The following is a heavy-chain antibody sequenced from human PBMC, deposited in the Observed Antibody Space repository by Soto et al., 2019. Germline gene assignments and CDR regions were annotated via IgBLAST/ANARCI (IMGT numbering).Heavy chain of an antibody. CDR2: IYSGGST. J-gene: IGHJ4*02. V-gene: IGHV3-66*01. CDR3: ARDNGYCSGGSCYSEYYFDY. D-gene: IGHD2-15*01. CDR1: GFTVSSNY. Sequence: PGGSLRLSCAASGFTVSSNYMSWVRQAPGKGLEWVSVIYSGGSTYYADSVKGRFTISRDNSKNTLYLQMNSLRAEDTAVYYCARDNGYCSGGSCYSEYYFDYWGQGTLVTVSS.